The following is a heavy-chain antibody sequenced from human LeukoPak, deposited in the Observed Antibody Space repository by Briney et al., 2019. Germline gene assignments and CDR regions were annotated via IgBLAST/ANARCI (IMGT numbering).Heavy chain of an antibody. CDR2: IYYSGSI. Sequence: QVQLQESGPGLVKPSQTLSLTCTVSGGSISSVSYYWNWFRQSPGQGLEWIGYIYYSGSINYNPSFKSRVTMSVDTSKNQFSLKLHSVTAADTAMYYCARSLGITSLDYWGQGMLVTVSS. CDR1: GGSISSVSYY. CDR3: ARSLGITSLDY. V-gene: IGHV4-61*01. J-gene: IGHJ4*02. D-gene: IGHD1-14*01.